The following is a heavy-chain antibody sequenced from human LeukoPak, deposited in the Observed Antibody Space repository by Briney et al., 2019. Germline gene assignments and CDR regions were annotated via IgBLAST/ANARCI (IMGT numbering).Heavy chain of an antibody. V-gene: IGHV1-18*01. Sequence: ASVEVSCKASGYTFTSYGISWVRQAPGQGLEWMGWISAYNGNTNYAQNLQGRVTVTTDTSTSTAYMELRSLRSDDTAVYYCSRDSPPHGSGSYPFGYWGQGTLVTVSS. J-gene: IGHJ4*02. CDR1: GYTFTSYG. CDR3: SRDSPPHGSGSYPFGY. D-gene: IGHD3-10*01. CDR2: ISAYNGNT.